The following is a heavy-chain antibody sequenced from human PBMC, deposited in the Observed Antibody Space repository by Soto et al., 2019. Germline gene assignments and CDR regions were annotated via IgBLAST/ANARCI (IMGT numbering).Heavy chain of an antibody. CDR1: GGSISSGDAY. D-gene: IGHD3-16*01. J-gene: IGHJ6*02. V-gene: IGHV4-30-4*01. CDR2: IYYRGRP. Sequence: QVQLQESGPGLVKPSQTLSLTCTVSGGSISSGDAYWSWIRQSPGKGLEWIGYIYYRGRPFYNPSLESRATLSVDTSKNQFSLKLNSVTAADTAVYYCAREGAASYSYYYGTDVWGQGTTVTVSS. CDR3: AREGAASYSYYYGTDV.